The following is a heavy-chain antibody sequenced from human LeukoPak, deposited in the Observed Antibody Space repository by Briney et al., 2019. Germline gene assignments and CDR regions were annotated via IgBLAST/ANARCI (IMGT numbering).Heavy chain of an antibody. CDR3: ARDPNVVIVSASCFDY. D-gene: IGHD2-15*01. CDR1: GFTFSSYE. J-gene: IGHJ4*02. Sequence: PGGSLRLSCAASGFTFSSYEMNWVRQAPGKGLEWVSYISSSGSTINYADSVKGRFTVSRDNAKNSVYLQMNSLRAEDTAVYYCARDPNVVIVSASCFDYWGQGTLVTVSS. CDR2: ISSSGSTI. V-gene: IGHV3-48*03.